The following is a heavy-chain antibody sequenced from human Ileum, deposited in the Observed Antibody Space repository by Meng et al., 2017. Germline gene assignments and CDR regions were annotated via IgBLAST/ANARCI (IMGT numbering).Heavy chain of an antibody. J-gene: IGHJ5*02. CDR3: TTEGSGSYYDWFDP. D-gene: IGHD3-10*01. CDR2: IKSKTDGGTT. Sequence: GGSLRLSCAASGFTFSNAWMSWVRQAPGKGLEWVGRIKSKTDGGTTDYAAPVKGRFTISRDDSKNTLYLQMNSLKTEDTAVYYCTTEGSGSYYDWFDPWGQGTLVTVSS. V-gene: IGHV3-15*01. CDR1: GFTFSNAW.